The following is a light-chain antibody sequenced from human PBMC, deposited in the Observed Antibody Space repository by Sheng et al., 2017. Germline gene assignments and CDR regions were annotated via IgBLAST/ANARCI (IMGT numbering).Light chain of an antibody. V-gene: IGKV1-39*01. J-gene: IGKJ2*01. CDR1: QGIGNY. CDR2: ASS. Sequence: DIQMTQSPSSLPASIGDRVTITCRASQGIGNYLNWYHQRPGKAPKLLISASSSLQSGVPSRFSGSGSETDFTLTISSLQPEDFASYYCQQTYNVPYTFGQGTKLDIK. CDR3: QQTYNVPYT.